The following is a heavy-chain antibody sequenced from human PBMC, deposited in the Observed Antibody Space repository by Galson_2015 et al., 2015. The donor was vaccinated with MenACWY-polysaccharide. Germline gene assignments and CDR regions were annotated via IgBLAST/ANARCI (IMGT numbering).Heavy chain of an antibody. J-gene: IGHJ5*02. V-gene: IGHV3-74*01. CDR3: IKAGAKYCSGSSCYFNWFDP. D-gene: IGHD2-15*01. Sequence: LRLSCAASGFSFSTYWMHWVRHAPGKGLVWVSRINADGSATDYADSVRGRSTISRDNAKNTLYLEMNSLRAEDTAVYYCIKAGAKYCSGSSCYFNWFDPWGQGTLVTVSS. CDR2: INADGSAT. CDR1: GFSFSTYW.